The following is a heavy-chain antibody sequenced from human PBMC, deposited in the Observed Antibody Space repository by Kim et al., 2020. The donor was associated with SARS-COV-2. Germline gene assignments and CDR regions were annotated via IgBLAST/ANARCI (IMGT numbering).Heavy chain of an antibody. J-gene: IGHJ6*02. Sequence: ADSVKGRLTLSRDTSKNSLYLQMNSLRTEDTALYYCAKDIGDYYYYGMDVWGQGTTVTVSS. V-gene: IGHV3-43*01. CDR3: AKDIGDYYYYGMDV. D-gene: IGHD3-16*01.